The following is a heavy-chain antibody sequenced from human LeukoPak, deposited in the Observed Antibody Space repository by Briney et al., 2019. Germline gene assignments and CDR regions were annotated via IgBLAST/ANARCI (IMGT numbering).Heavy chain of an antibody. CDR1: GYTFTSYY. CDR2: INPSGGST. CDR3: ARDSYYDYVWGSYRYDWYFDY. V-gene: IGHV1-46*03. D-gene: IGHD3-16*02. J-gene: IGHJ4*02. Sequence: ASVKVSCKASGYTFTSYYMHWVRQAPGQGLEWMGIINPSGGSTSYAQKFQGRVTMTRDTSTSTVYMELSSLRSEDTAVYYCARDSYYDYVWGSYRYDWYFDYWGQGTLVTVSP.